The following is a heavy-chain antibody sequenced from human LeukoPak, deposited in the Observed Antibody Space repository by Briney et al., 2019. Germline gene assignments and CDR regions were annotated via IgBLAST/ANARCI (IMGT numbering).Heavy chain of an antibody. Sequence: GGSLRLSCAASGITFSNYWMSWVRQAPGKGLEWVANIKQDGSEKYYVDSVKGRFTISRDNAKNSLYLQMNSLRAEDTAVYYCARNPVGDYWGQGTLVTGSS. CDR1: GITFSNYW. CDR3: ARNPVGDY. D-gene: IGHD3-16*01. J-gene: IGHJ4*02. V-gene: IGHV3-7*01. CDR2: IKQDGSEK.